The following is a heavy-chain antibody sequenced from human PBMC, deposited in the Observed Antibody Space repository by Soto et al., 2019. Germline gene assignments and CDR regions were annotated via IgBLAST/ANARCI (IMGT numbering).Heavy chain of an antibody. CDR1: GFTFSSYA. V-gene: IGHV3-23*01. CDR3: AKAAFRGELHYYYYSGMDV. Sequence: GGSLRLSCAASGFTFSSYAMSWVRQAPGKGLEWVSAISGSGGSTYYADSVKGRLTISRDNSKNTLYLQMNSLRAEDTAVYYCAKAAFRGELHYYYYSGMDVWGQGTTVTVSS. D-gene: IGHD1-26*01. CDR2: ISGSGGST. J-gene: IGHJ6*02.